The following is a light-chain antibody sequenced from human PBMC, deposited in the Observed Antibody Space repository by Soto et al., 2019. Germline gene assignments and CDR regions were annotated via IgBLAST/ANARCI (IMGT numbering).Light chain of an antibody. CDR1: QIISNNY. CDR2: GAS. J-gene: IGKJ1*01. Sequence: ESVFTQSPGTLSLSPGERATLSCRASQIISNNYLAWYQQKPGQAHRLLIYGASSRATGIPDRFSGSGSGTEFTLTISSLKSEDFAIYYCQQYGSSPRTFGQGTKVDIK. CDR3: QQYGSSPRT. V-gene: IGKV3-20*01.